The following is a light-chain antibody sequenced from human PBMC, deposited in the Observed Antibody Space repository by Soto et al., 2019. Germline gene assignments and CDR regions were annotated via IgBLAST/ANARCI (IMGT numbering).Light chain of an antibody. CDR3: CSYAGNSLWV. V-gene: IGLV2-11*01. J-gene: IGLJ3*02. CDR1: SSDVGGYNY. Sequence: ALTQPRSVSGSPGQSVTISCTGTSSDVGGYNYVSWYQQHPGKAPKLVIYDVSKRPSGVPDRFSGSKSGNTASLTISGLQAEDEADYYCCSYAGNSLWVFGGGTKLTVL. CDR2: DVS.